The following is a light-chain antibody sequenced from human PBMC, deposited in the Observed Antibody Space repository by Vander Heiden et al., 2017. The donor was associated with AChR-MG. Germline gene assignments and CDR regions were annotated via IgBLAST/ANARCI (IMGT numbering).Light chain of an antibody. Sequence: IQMTQSPSSLSASVGDRVTLTCRASQSNSSYLNWYQQKPGKAPKLLIYAASSLQSGVPSRFSGSGSGTDFTLTISSLQPEDFATYYCQQSYSTPWTFGQGTKVEIK. J-gene: IGKJ1*01. V-gene: IGKV1-39*01. CDR3: QQSYSTPWT. CDR2: AAS. CDR1: QSNSSY.